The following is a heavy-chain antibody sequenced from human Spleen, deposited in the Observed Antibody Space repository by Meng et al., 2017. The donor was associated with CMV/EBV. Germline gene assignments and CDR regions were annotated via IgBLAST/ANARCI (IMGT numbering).Heavy chain of an antibody. CDR2: INPSGGST. D-gene: IGHD1-26*01. J-gene: IGHJ3*02. CDR1: GYTFTSYY. Sequence: ASVKVSCKASGYTFTSYYMHWVRQAPGQGLEWMGIINPSGGSTSYAQKFQGRVTMTRDTSTSTVYMELSSLRSEDTAVYYCARVTGGSYPVQSAFDIWGQGTMVTVSS. V-gene: IGHV1-46*01. CDR3: ARVTGGSYPVQSAFDI.